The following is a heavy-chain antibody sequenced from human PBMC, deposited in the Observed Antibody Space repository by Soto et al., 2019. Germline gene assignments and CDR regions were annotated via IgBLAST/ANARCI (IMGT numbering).Heavy chain of an antibody. D-gene: IGHD6-19*01. CDR3: ARGWFRFDY. J-gene: IGHJ4*02. V-gene: IGHV3-30-3*01. CDR2: ISYDGSNK. Sequence: GGSLRPSCAASGFTFSSYAMHWVRQAPGKGLEWVAVISYDGSNKYYADSVKGRFTISRDNSKNTLYLQMNSLRAEDTAVYYCARGWFRFDYWGQGTLVTVSS. CDR1: GFTFSSYA.